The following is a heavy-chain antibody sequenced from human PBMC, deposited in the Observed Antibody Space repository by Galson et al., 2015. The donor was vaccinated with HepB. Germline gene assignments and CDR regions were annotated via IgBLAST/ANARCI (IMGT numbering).Heavy chain of an antibody. CDR2: IYYSGST. V-gene: IGHV4-39*01. Sequence: LSLTCTVSGGSINSSSYYWGWIRQPPGKGLEWIGSIYYSGSTYYNPSLKSRVTISVDTSKNQFSLKLSSVTAADTAVYYCARWGGSIAAAANAFDIWGQGTMVTVSS. D-gene: IGHD6-13*01. CDR1: GGSINSSSYY. CDR3: ARWGGSIAAAANAFDI. J-gene: IGHJ3*02.